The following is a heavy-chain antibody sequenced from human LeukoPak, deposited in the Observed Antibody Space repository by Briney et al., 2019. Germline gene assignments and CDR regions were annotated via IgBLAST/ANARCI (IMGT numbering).Heavy chain of an antibody. D-gene: IGHD3-22*01. J-gene: IGHJ5*02. CDR3: ARDYYMGIVDQ. CDR1: GFTFSSYW. Sequence: LSGGSLRLSCAASGFTFSSYWMHWVRQAPGKGLVWVSRINSDGSSTSYADSVKGRFTISRDNAKNTLYLQMNSLRVEDTSVYYCARDYYMGIVDQWGQGTRVTVSS. V-gene: IGHV3-74*01. CDR2: INSDGSST.